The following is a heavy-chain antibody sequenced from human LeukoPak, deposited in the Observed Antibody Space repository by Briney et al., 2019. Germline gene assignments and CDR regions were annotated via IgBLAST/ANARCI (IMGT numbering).Heavy chain of an antibody. CDR3: ARGNLYTAATIENY. V-gene: IGHV3-30-3*01. CDR1: GFDFSSYV. CDR2: ISSNGYEK. D-gene: IGHD3-16*01. J-gene: IGHJ4*02. Sequence: GGSLRLSCAGSGFDFSSYVIHWVRQAPGKWLEWVAVISSNGYEKEYADSVKGRFTVSRDNSNNTVYLQMHSLSAEDTSRYYCARGNLYTAATIENYWGQGTLVTVSS.